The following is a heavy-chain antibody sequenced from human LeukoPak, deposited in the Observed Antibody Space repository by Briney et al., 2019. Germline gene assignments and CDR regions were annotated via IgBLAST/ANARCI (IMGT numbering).Heavy chain of an antibody. J-gene: IGHJ6*02. V-gene: IGHV4-4*02. D-gene: IGHD1-26*01. CDR1: GGSISSSNW. Sequence: SETLSLTCAVSGGSISSSNWWSWVRQPPGKGLEWIGEINHSGSTNYNPSLKSRVTISVDTSKNQFSLKLSSVTAADTAVYYCARLVGASHHYYYYGMDVWGQGTTVTVSS. CDR3: ARLVGASHHYYYYGMDV. CDR2: INHSGST.